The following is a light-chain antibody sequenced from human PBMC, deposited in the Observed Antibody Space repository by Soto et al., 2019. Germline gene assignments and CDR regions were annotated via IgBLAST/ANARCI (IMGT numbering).Light chain of an antibody. J-gene: IGKJ1*01. Sequence: DIQMTQSPSYLSASVGDRVTITCRARQSINSYLNWYQQKPGKAPKLLIYAASSLQSGVPSRFSGSGSGTDFTLTISSLQPEDFATYYCQQSYNSPQTFGQGTKVDIK. CDR2: AAS. V-gene: IGKV1-39*01. CDR3: QQSYNSPQT. CDR1: QSINSY.